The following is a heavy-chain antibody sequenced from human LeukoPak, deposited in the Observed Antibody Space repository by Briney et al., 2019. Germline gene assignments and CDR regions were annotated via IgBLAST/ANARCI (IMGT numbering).Heavy chain of an antibody. CDR3: ARGRLRRPINY. CDR2: INHSGCT. CDR1: GGSFSGYY. J-gene: IGHJ4*02. V-gene: IGHV4-34*01. Sequence: SETLSLTCAVYGGSFSGYYWSWIRQPPGKGLEWIGEINHSGCTNYNPSLKSRVTISVDTSKNQFSLKLSSVTAADTAVYYCARGRLRRPINYWGQATLVTVSS.